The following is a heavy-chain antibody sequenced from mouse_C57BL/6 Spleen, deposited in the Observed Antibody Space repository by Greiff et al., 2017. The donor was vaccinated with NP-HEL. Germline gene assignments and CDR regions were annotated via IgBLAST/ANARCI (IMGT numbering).Heavy chain of an antibody. CDR1: GYAFSSYW. CDR3: ARRGITTVYFDV. D-gene: IGHD1-1*01. J-gene: IGHJ1*03. V-gene: IGHV1-80*01. Sequence: QVQLQQSGAELVKPGASVKISCKASGYAFSSYWMNWVKQRPGKGLEWIGQIYSGDGDTNYNGKFKGKATLTADKSSSTAYMQLSSLTSEDSAVYFCARRGITTVYFDVWGTGTTVTVSS. CDR2: IYSGDGDT.